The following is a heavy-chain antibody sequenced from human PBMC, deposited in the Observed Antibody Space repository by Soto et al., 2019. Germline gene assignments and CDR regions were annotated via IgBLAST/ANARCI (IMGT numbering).Heavy chain of an antibody. V-gene: IGHV3-48*02. CDR3: ASSNRYSGYDWDDY. D-gene: IGHD5-12*01. CDR2: ISSSSSTI. J-gene: IGHJ4*02. CDR1: GFTFSSYS. Sequence: GGSLRLSCAASGFTFSSYSMNWVRQAPGKGLEWVSYISSSSSTIYYADSVKGRFTISRDNAKNSLYLQMNSLRDEDTAVYYCASSNRYSGYDWDDYWGQGTLVTVSS.